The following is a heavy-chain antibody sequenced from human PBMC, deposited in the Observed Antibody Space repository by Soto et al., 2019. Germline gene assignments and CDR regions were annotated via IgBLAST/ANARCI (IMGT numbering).Heavy chain of an antibody. CDR1: GFTFDDYA. D-gene: IGHD6-6*01. V-gene: IGHV3-9*01. CDR2: ISWNSGSI. J-gene: IGHJ4*02. CDR3: AKDPPPSDPGY. Sequence: EVQLVESGGGLVQPGRSLRLSCAASGFTFDDYAMHWVRQAPGKGLEWVSGISWNSGSIGYADSVKGRFTISRDNAKNSLYLQMNSLRAEDTALYYCAKDPPPSDPGYRGQGTLVTVSS.